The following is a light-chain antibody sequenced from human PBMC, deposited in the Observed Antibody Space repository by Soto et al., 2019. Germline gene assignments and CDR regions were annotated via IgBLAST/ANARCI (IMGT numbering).Light chain of an antibody. CDR2: GTS. CDR1: QSISSY. CDR3: QQSHNTPRT. V-gene: IGKV1-39*01. J-gene: IGKJ1*01. Sequence: DIQMTQSPSSLSAFVGDRVTITCRASQSISSYLNWYQHKSGKAPKLLIYGTSTLQSGVPSRFSGSGSGTDFTLTISSLQPEDFATYYCQQSHNTPRTFGQGTKVEI.